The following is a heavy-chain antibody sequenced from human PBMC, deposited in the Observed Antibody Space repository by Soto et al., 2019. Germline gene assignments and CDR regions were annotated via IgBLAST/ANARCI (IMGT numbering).Heavy chain of an antibody. CDR3: ARDGGRHSGGIDY. D-gene: IGHD1-26*01. Sequence: QVQLVQSGAEVKKPGSSVKVSCKASGGTFSSYSINWVRQAPGQGLEWMGEIIPIFGTAKYAQKFQGRVTITADESTSTAYMELSSLRSEDTGVYYCARDGGRHSGGIDYWGQGTLVTVSS. V-gene: IGHV1-69*01. CDR1: GGTFSSYS. CDR2: IIPIFGTA. J-gene: IGHJ4*02.